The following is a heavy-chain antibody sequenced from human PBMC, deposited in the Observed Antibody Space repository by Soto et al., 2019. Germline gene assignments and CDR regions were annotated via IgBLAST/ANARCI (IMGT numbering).Heavy chain of an antibody. CDR1: GVSLTSGNW. CDR3: ARLVYATSLNYMYFDF. CDR2: IFHDGTA. D-gene: IGHD2-2*01. Sequence: SETLSLTCAVSGVSLTSGNWWTWVRQSPQRGLEYIGEIFHDGTANYYPSFERRVAMSVDTSRNQFSLKLTSVTAADTAVYFCARLVYATSLNYMYFDFWGPGNLVTVSS. J-gene: IGHJ4*02. V-gene: IGHV4-4*02.